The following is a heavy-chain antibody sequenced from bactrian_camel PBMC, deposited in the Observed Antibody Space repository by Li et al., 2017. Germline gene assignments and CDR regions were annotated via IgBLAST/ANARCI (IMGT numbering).Heavy chain of an antibody. CDR2: INSGGGAT. Sequence: VQLVESGGDLVQPGGSLRLSCTASGFTLSAYALTWVRQAPGKGLEWVSSINSGGGATYYADSVKGRFTISRDNAKDTVFLQLNSLKTEDTAMYYCANAESDSYGYEYANWGQGTQVTVS. CDR3: ANAESDSYGYEYAN. CDR1: GFTLSAYA. V-gene: IGHV3S40*01. J-gene: IGHJ4*01. D-gene: IGHD6*01.